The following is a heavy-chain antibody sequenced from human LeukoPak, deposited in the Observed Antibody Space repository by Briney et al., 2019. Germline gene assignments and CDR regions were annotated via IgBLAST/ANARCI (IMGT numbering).Heavy chain of an antibody. CDR3: ARHSIVVGATPWPRAFDI. CDR2: IYPGDSDT. V-gene: IGHV5-51*01. CDR1: GYSFTSYS. D-gene: IGHD1-26*01. J-gene: IGHJ3*02. Sequence: GESLKISCKGSGYSFTSYSIAWVRQMPGKGLEWTGTIYPGDSDTRYSPSFQGQVTISADKSISAAYLQWSSLKASDTAMYYCARHSIVVGATPWPRAFDIWGQGTMVTVSS.